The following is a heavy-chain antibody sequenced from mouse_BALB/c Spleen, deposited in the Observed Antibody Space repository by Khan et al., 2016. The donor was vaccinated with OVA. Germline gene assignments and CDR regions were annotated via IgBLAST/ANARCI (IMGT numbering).Heavy chain of an antibody. J-gene: IGHJ2*01. CDR2: INPSTSYT. V-gene: IGHV1-7*01. CDR3: ARRGLRWDFDY. Sequence: QVQLKESGAELAKPGASVKMSCKASGYTFINYWILWIKQRPGQGLEWIGYINPSTSYTEYNQNFKDKATLTADISSSTAYMQLSSLTSEDSAVYYCARRGLRWDFDYWGQGTTLTVSS. CDR1: GYTFINYW. D-gene: IGHD1-1*01.